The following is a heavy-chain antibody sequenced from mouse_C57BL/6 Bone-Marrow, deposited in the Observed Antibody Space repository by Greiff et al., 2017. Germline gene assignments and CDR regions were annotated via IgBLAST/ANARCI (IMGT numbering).Heavy chain of an antibody. D-gene: IGHD1-1*01. Sequence: QVQLQQSGAELVRPGASVTLSCKASGYTFTDYEMHWVKPTPLHGLEWIGAIDPEPGGTAYNQKFKGKAILTADKSSSPAYMELRSLTSEDSAVYYCTRGGDITTVVADYWGQGTTLTVSS. CDR3: TRGGDITTVVADY. CDR2: IDPEPGGT. J-gene: IGHJ2*01. CDR1: GYTFTDYE. V-gene: IGHV1-15*01.